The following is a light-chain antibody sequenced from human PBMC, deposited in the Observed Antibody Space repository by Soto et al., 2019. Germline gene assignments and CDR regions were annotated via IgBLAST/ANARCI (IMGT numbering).Light chain of an antibody. V-gene: IGKV1-5*01. Sequence: DLRRPKSHSTVSSSVGDSFTIACRASQSVSGWLAWYQQKPGKAPKRLIYDASSLESGVPSRFSGSGSGAEFTLTISSLQPDDFATYYCQQYTTYSLTFGQGTKVDI. CDR2: DAS. CDR3: QQYTTYSLT. CDR1: QSVSGW. J-gene: IGKJ1*01.